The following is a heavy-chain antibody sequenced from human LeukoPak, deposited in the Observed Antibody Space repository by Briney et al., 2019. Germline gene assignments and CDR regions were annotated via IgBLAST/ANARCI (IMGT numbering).Heavy chain of an antibody. Sequence: GGYLRLSCAASGFTFSSYSMNWVRQAPGKGLEWVSSISSSSYIYYADSVKGRFTISRDNAKNSLYLQMNSLRAEDTAVYYCARDIEAVAGTVDYWGQGTLVTVSS. V-gene: IGHV3-21*01. CDR2: ISSSSYI. J-gene: IGHJ4*02. CDR3: ARDIEAVAGTVDY. D-gene: IGHD6-19*01. CDR1: GFTFSSYS.